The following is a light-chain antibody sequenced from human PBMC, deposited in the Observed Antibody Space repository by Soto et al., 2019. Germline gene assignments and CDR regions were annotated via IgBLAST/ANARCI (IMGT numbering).Light chain of an antibody. J-gene: IGKJ4*01. CDR2: DAP. CDR3: QQRSRSLT. CDR1: QSVGSS. Sequence: EIVLTQSPDTLSLSPGGRATLSCRASQSVGSSLAWYQQKPGQAPRLLIYDAPNRPTGIPARFSGSGSGTDFTLTISSLEPEDFAVYFCQQRSRSLTFGGGTRVEIK. V-gene: IGKV3-11*01.